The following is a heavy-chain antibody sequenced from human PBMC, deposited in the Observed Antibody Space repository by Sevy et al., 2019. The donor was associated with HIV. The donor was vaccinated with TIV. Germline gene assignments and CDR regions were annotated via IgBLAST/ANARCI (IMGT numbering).Heavy chain of an antibody. Sequence: ASVKVSCKASGYTFTSYDINWVRQATGQGLEWMGWMNPNTDNTDYAQKFQGRVTMTRNTSIGTANMELSSLRSEDTAVYYCASGRLTGIGFDYWGQGTLVTVSS. J-gene: IGHJ4*02. D-gene: IGHD7-27*01. CDR3: ASGRLTGIGFDY. CDR1: GYTFTSYD. V-gene: IGHV1-8*01. CDR2: MNPNTDNT.